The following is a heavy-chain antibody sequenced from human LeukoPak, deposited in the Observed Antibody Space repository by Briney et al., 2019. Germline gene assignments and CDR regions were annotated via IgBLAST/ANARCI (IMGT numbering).Heavy chain of an antibody. J-gene: IGHJ3*02. CDR2: ISGSAGYT. V-gene: IGHV3-23*01. CDR3: ANSRPDYYDSSGYYFGAFDM. D-gene: IGHD3-22*01. CDR1: GLTFSSYA. Sequence: PGGSLRLSCAASGLTFSSYAVSWVRQAPGKGLEWVSGISGSAGYTYYADSVRGRFTISRDNSKNTLYLQMNSLRAEDTAVYYCANSRPDYYDSSGYYFGAFDMWGQGTMVTASS.